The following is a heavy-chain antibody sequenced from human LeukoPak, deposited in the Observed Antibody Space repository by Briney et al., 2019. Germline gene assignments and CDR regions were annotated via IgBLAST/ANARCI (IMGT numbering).Heavy chain of an antibody. V-gene: IGHV5-51*01. J-gene: IGHJ4*02. CDR3: ARGYCSGGTCRYVTKYFDY. CDR1: GYSFTSYW. Sequence: GESLKISCKGSGYSFTSYWIGWVRQMPGKGLEWMGIIYPGDSDTRYSPFFQGQVTISADKSISTAYLQWSSLKASDTAMYYCARGYCSGGTCRYVTKYFDYWGQGTLVTVSS. D-gene: IGHD2-15*01. CDR2: IYPGDSDT.